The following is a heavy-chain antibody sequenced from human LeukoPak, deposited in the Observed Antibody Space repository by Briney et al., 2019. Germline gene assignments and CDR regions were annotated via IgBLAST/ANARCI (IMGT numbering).Heavy chain of an antibody. V-gene: IGHV4-34*01. D-gene: IGHD3-22*01. CDR3: ARSYDSSGYYLGAYFDY. CDR1: GGSFSGYY. Sequence: SETLSLTCAVYGGSFSGYYWSWIRQPPGKGLEWIGEINHSGSTNYNPSLKSRVTISVDTSKNQFSLKLSSVTAADTAVYYCARSYDSSGYYLGAYFDYWGQGTLVTVSS. CDR2: INHSGST. J-gene: IGHJ4*02.